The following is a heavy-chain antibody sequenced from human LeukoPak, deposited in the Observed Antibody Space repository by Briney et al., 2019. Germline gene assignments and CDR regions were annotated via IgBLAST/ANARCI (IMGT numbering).Heavy chain of an antibody. V-gene: IGHV3-21*01. Sequence: GGSLRLSCAASGFTFNSYSMNWVRQAPGKGLEWVSSISSSSSYIYYADSVKGRFTISRDNAKNSLYLQMNSLRAEDTAVYYCARDAAAGTFGYWGQGTLVTVSS. CDR1: GFTFNSYS. CDR2: ISSSSSYI. CDR3: ARDAAAGTFGY. J-gene: IGHJ4*02. D-gene: IGHD6-13*01.